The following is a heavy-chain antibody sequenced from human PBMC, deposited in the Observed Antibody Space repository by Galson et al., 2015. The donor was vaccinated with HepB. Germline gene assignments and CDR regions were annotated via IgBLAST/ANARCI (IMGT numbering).Heavy chain of an antibody. CDR3: AGLKYSDYGDY. D-gene: IGHD4-11*01. Sequence: ETLSLTCAVSGGSISRSSYYWGWIRQPPGKGLEWIGSIYYGGGTYFNPSLKSRVTISVDTSKNQFSLRLTSVTAADTAVYYCAGLKYSDYGDYWGQGTLVTVSS. CDR1: GGSISRSSYY. J-gene: IGHJ4*02. V-gene: IGHV4-39*01. CDR2: IYYGGGT.